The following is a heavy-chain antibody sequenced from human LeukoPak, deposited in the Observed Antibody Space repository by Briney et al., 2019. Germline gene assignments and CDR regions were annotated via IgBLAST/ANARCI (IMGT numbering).Heavy chain of an antibody. D-gene: IGHD5-24*01. CDR1: GYTFTGYY. J-gene: IGHJ4*02. Sequence: ASVKVSCKASGYTFTGYYMHWVRQALGQGLEWMGWINPNSGGTNYAQKFQGRVTMTRDTSISTAYMELSRLRSDDTAVYYCARAATITADFDYWGQGTLVTVSS. CDR3: ARAATITADFDY. V-gene: IGHV1-2*02. CDR2: INPNSGGT.